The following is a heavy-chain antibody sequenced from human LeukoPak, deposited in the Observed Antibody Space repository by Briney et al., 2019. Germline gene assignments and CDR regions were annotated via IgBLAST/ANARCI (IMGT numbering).Heavy chain of an antibody. V-gene: IGHV4-34*01. Sequence: SETLSLTCAVYGGSFSGYYWNWIRQPPGKGLEWIGEINYSGSTNYNPSLKSRVAISVDTSRTRFSLKLSSLTAADTAVYYCAGGGYDSSANFYYYMDVWGKGTTVTVS. D-gene: IGHD3-22*01. CDR3: AGGGYDSSANFYYYMDV. J-gene: IGHJ6*03. CDR1: GGSFSGYY. CDR2: INYSGST.